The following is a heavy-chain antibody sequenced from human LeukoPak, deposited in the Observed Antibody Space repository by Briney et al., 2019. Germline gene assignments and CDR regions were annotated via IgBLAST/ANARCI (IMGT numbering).Heavy chain of an antibody. CDR1: AGSISISGYY. Sequence: SQTLSLTCTVSAGSISISGYYWGWLRQHPGRGLEFIGYVYYSGSTYYNPSLQGRVTISIDTSKNQFSLNLSSVTAADTAVYYCARVFAPAMVKRTFDIWGQGTKVTVSS. D-gene: IGHD5-18*01. V-gene: IGHV4-31*03. CDR2: VYYSGST. CDR3: ARVFAPAMVKRTFDI. J-gene: IGHJ3*02.